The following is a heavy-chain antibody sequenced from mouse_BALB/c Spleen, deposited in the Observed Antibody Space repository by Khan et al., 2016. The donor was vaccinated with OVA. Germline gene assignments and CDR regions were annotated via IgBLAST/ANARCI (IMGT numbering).Heavy chain of an antibody. CDR2: IYPFNDDT. CDR3: APVGTYHVAFAY. D-gene: IGHD2-14*01. Sequence: VQLKESGPELVKPGASVKMSCKAAGYTFTSYVMHWVKQKPGLGLEWIGYIYPFNDDTKYNEKFIGKATLTSDKSSSTAYMELSSLTSEESEVYDGAPVGTYHVAFAYWGQGTLVTVSA. J-gene: IGHJ3*01. V-gene: IGHV1S136*01. CDR1: GYTFTSYV.